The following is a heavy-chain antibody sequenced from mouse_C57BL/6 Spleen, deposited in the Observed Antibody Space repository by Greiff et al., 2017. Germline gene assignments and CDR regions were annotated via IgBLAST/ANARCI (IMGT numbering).Heavy chain of an antibody. CDR3: ARGKAVAPYYCDY. V-gene: IGHV1-53*01. D-gene: IGHD1-1*01. CDR2: INPSNGGT. Sequence: QVQLQQPGPELVKPGASVKLSCKASGYTFTSYWMHWVKQRPGQGLEWIGNINPSNGGTNYNEKFKSKATLTVDKSSSTAYMQLSSLTSEDSAVYYCARGKAVAPYYCDYWGQGTTLTVSS. CDR1: GYTFTSYW. J-gene: IGHJ2*01.